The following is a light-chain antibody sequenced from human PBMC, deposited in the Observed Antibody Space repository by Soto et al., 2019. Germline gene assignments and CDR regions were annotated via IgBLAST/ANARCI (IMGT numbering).Light chain of an antibody. CDR3: SSYTSSDVV. CDR1: SSDVGGYNY. V-gene: IGLV2-14*01. J-gene: IGLJ2*01. Sequence: QSVLTQPASVSGSPGQSITISCTGTSSDVGGYNYVSWYQQHPGKAPKLMIYDVSNRPSGVSNRFSGSKSGNTASLTISGLQAEDEADYYCSSYTSSDVVFGGGTKVT. CDR2: DVS.